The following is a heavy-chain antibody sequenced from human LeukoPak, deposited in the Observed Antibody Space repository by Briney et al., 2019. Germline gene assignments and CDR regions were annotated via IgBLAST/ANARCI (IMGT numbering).Heavy chain of an antibody. V-gene: IGHV4-4*07. Sequence: SETLSLTCTVSGGSISSYYWSWIRQPAGKGLEWIGRIYTSGSTNYNPSLKSRVTMSVDTSKNQFSLKLSSVTAADTAVYYCARVATSKAAAGTFGYYMDVWGKGTTVTVSS. J-gene: IGHJ6*03. CDR2: IYTSGST. CDR3: ARVATSKAAAGTFGYYMDV. D-gene: IGHD6-13*01. CDR1: GGSISSYY.